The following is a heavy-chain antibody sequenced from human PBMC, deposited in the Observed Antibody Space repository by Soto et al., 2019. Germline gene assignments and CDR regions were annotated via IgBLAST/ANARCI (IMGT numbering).Heavy chain of an antibody. CDR2: IYYSGST. D-gene: IGHD2-15*01. V-gene: IGHV4-31*03. CDR3: AREPLPVYFSGGSCYSAGHYDMDV. CDR1: GGSISSGGYY. J-gene: IGHJ6*02. Sequence: PSETLSLTCTVSGGSISSGGYYWSWIRQHPGKGLEWIGYIYYSGSTYYNPSLKSRVTISVDTSKNQFSLKLSSVTAADTAVYYCAREPLPVYFSGGSCYSAGHYDMDVWGQGTTVTV.